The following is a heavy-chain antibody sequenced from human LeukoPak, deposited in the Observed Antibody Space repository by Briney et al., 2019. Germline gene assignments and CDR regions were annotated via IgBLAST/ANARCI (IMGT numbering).Heavy chain of an antibody. Sequence: SETLSLTCTVSGGSISSYYWSWIRQPAGKGLEWIGRIYRSGSTNYNPSLKSRVTISVDTSKNQFSLKLSSVTAADTAVYYCARGLFLDYDSSGYFGGYYFDYWGQGTLVTVSS. J-gene: IGHJ4*02. CDR1: GGSISSYY. CDR2: IYRSGST. CDR3: ARGLFLDYDSSGYFGGYYFDY. V-gene: IGHV4-4*07. D-gene: IGHD3-22*01.